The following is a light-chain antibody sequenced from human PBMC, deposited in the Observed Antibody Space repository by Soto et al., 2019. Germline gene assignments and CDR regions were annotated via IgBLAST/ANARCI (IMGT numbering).Light chain of an antibody. V-gene: IGLV2-8*01. CDR3: SSFAGSNGVI. J-gene: IGLJ2*01. CDR2: EVN. CDR1: NSDVGGYNY. Sequence: QSALTQPPSASGSPGQSVTISCTGTNSDVGGYNYVSWYQQHPGKAPKVMIYEVNKRPSGVPDRFSGSKSANTASLTVSGLQAEDEADYYCSSFAGSNGVIFGGGTKLTVL.